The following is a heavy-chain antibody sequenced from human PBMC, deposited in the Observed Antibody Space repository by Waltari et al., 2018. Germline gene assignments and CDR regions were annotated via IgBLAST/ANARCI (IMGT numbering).Heavy chain of an antibody. Sequence: EVQLVESGGALVQPGGSLKLSCVGSGFSFIGPAIHWVRQAPGAGLEWVGHIRNKANNYATEFAASVRGRFTISRDDSKNTVFLQMDRVTVEDTAVYFCSRVASYWYFDLWGRGTLVTVSS. CDR2: IRNKANNYAT. CDR1: GFSFIGPA. CDR3: SRVASYWYFDL. J-gene: IGHJ2*01. V-gene: IGHV3-73*01.